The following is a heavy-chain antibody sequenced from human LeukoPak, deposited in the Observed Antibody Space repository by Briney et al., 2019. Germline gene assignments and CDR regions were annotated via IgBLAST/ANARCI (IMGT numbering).Heavy chain of an antibody. J-gene: IGHJ6*03. CDR2: INPNSGGT. CDR1: GYTFTGYY. V-gene: IGHV1-2*02. CDR3: ARALGVTVVPHYYYYMDV. Sequence: ASVKVSCKASGYTFTGYYMHWVRQAPGQGLEWMGWINPNSGGTNYAQKFQGRVTMTRDTSISTAYMELSRLRSDDTAVYYCARALGVTVVPHYYYYMDVWGKGTTVTVSS. D-gene: IGHD2-15*01.